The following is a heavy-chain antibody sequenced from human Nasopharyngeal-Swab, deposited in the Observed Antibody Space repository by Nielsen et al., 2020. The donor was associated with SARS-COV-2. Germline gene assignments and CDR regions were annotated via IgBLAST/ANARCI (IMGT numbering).Heavy chain of an antibody. V-gene: IGHV4-30-4*01. Sequence: SETLSLTCSVSGDSISRGDYYWSWIRQSPVKGLEWIGYIYHTGSTSYNPSLRSRVIISSDASKNQFSLRLSSVTAADTAMYYCARRRGPAYYYYMDVWGKGNPVTVSS. CDR3: ARRRGPAYYYYMDV. J-gene: IGHJ6*03. CDR1: GDSISRGDYY. CDR2: IYHTGST.